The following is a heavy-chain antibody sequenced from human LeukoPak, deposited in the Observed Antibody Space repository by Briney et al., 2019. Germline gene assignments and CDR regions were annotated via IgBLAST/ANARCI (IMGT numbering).Heavy chain of an antibody. J-gene: IGHJ3*01. Sequence: PSQTLSLTCTVSGGSISSGDYYWSWIRQPPGKGLEWIGYIYYSGSTYYNPSLKSRVTISVDTSKNQFSLKLSSVTAADTAVYYWARYGVAAAFCFWGQGEMVPVSS. CDR2: IYYSGST. V-gene: IGHV4-30-4*01. D-gene: IGHD2-15*01. CDR3: ARYGVAAAFCF. CDR1: GGSISSGDYY.